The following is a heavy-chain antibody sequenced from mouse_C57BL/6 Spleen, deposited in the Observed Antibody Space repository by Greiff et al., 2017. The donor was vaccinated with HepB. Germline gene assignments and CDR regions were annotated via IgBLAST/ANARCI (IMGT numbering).Heavy chain of an antibody. D-gene: IGHD2-3*01. V-gene: IGHV3-6*01. Sequence: EVKLMESGPGLVKPSQSLSLTCSVTGYSITSGYYWNWIRQFPGNKLEWMGYISYDGSNNYNPSLKNRISITRDTSKNQLFLKLNSVTTEDTATYYCAGIHDGYYSYFDYWGQGTTLTVSS. CDR3: AGIHDGYYSYFDY. J-gene: IGHJ2*01. CDR2: ISYDGSN. CDR1: GYSITSGYY.